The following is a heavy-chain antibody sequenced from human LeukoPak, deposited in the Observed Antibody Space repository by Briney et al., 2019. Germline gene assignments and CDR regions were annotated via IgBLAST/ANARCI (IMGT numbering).Heavy chain of an antibody. CDR1: GYSISSGYY. J-gene: IGHJ3*02. CDR2: IYHSGST. D-gene: IGHD2-8*01. CDR3: ARDSAARLVYAIGNAFDI. Sequence: TASETLSLTCAVSGYSISSGYYWGWIRQPPGKGLEWIGSIYHSGSTYYNPSLKSRVTISVDTSKNQFSLKLSSVTAADTAVYYCARDSAARLVYAIGNAFDIWGQGTMVTVSS. V-gene: IGHV4-38-2*02.